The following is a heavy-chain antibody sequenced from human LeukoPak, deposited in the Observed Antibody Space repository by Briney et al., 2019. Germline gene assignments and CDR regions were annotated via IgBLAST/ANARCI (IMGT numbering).Heavy chain of an antibody. V-gene: IGHV5-51*01. CDR2: IYPGDSDT. CDR3: ARRSSGWYGGDYFDY. J-gene: IGHJ4*02. CDR1: GSSFTSYW. Sequence: GESLKISCKGFGSSFTSYWIGWVRQMPGKGLEWMGIIYPGDSDTRYSPSFQGQVTISADKSISTAYLQWSSLKASDTAMYYCARRSSGWYGGDYFDYWGQGTLVTVSS. D-gene: IGHD6-19*01.